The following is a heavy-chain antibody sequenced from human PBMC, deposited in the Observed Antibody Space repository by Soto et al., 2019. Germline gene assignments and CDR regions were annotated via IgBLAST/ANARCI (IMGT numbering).Heavy chain of an antibody. D-gene: IGHD3-3*01. CDR3: ARVLSYVLRFLEWPWAEFAP. CDR1: GGSFSGYY. V-gene: IGHV4-34*01. Sequence: SESLSLSCAVYGGSFSGYYWSWIRQPPRKGLEWIGEINHSGSTNYNPSLKSRVTISVDTSKNQFSLKLSSVTAADTAVYYCARVLSYVLRFLEWPWAEFAPWGQGTLVTVSP. CDR2: INHSGST. J-gene: IGHJ5*02.